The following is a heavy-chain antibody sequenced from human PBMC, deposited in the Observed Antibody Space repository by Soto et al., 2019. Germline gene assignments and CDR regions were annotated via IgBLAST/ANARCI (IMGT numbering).Heavy chain of an antibody. J-gene: IGHJ4*02. CDR3: ASPAPGGYFDY. Sequence: GGSLRLSCAASGFSFSDYVMHWVRQAPGKGLDWVAVMWYHGRDLFYADSVKGRFTISRDNAKNSLYLQMNSLRAEDTAVYYCASPAPGGYFDYWGQGTLVTVSS. V-gene: IGHV3-33*03. CDR2: MWYHGRDL. CDR1: GFSFSDYV.